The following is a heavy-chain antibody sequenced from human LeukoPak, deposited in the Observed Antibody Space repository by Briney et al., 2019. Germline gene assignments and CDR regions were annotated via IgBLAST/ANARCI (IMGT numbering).Heavy chain of an antibody. CDR2: INSDGSGK. V-gene: IGHV3-74*01. CDR1: GVTFSSYW. CDR3: ARGAVALAPFDF. Sequence: GGSLRLSCAGSGVTFSSYWWHWVSQAPGKGLVWVSCINSDGSGKSYADSVKGRFTISRENAKNTLYLQMNSLSAEDTAVYYCARGAVALAPFDFWGQGTLVTVSS. D-gene: IGHD6-19*01. J-gene: IGHJ4*02.